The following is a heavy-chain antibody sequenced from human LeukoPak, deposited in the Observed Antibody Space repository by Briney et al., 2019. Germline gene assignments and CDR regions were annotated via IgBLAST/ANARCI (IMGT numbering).Heavy chain of an antibody. CDR1: GYTFTSYG. CDR3: ARTGSSWYEIGWFDP. Sequence: ASVKVSCKASGYTFTSYGISWVRQAPGQGLEWMGWISAYNGNTNYAQKFQGRVTITADESTSTAYMELSSLRSEDTAVYYCARTGSSWYEIGWFDPWGQGTLVTVSS. CDR2: ISAYNGNT. D-gene: IGHD6-13*01. V-gene: IGHV1-18*01. J-gene: IGHJ5*02.